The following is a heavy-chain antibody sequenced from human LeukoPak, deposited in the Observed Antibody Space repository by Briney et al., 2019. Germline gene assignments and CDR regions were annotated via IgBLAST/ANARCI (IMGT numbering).Heavy chain of an antibody. Sequence: GESLRISCQGFGYPFTTSWIGWVRQLHGKGLEWTAIIYAGNSDAKYSPSFQGQVSISTDRSISTAYLHWSSLKASDTAIYYCAIINHPDGRVYWGQGTLVTVSS. D-gene: IGHD5-24*01. J-gene: IGHJ4*02. V-gene: IGHV5-51*01. CDR1: GYPFTTSW. CDR3: AIINHPDGRVY. CDR2: IYAGNSDA.